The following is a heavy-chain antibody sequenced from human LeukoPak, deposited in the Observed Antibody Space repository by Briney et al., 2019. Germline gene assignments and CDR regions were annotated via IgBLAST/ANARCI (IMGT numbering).Heavy chain of an antibody. CDR2: ISGSGNVT. J-gene: IGHJ4*02. CDR1: GFTFAKYA. V-gene: IGHV3-23*01. Sequence: GGSLKLSCVGSGFTFAKYAMTWVREAPGKGLEWVSVISGSGNVTYYAESVKSRFTISRDNSKRTLYLQMDSLRADDTAIYYCAKDRAGANWGQGTLVLVSS. CDR3: AKDRAGAN.